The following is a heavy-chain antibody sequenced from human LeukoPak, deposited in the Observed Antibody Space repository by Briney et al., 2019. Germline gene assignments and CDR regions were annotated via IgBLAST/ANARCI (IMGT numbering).Heavy chain of an antibody. J-gene: IGHJ4*02. CDR3: AAVDTVADDSYYIDF. V-gene: IGHV4-31*03. CDR2: IYYSGST. CDR1: GGSISSGGYY. Sequence: SQTLSLTCTVSGGSISSGGYYWSWIRQHPGKGLEWIGYIYYSGSTFYNPSLKSRVTISVDTSKNQFSLRLSSVTAADTAIYYCAAVDTVADDSYYIDFWGQGTLVAVSS. D-gene: IGHD5-18*01.